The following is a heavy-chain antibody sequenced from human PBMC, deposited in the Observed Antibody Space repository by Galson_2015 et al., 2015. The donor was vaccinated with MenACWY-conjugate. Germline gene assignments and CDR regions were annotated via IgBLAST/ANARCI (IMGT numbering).Heavy chain of an antibody. CDR3: ARHPPGGRGMDV. CDR1: GYGFTNYW. V-gene: IGHV5-51*01. D-gene: IGHD1-26*01. J-gene: IGHJ6*02. CDR2: ISPYDSNI. Sequence: QSGAEVKKPGESLQISCKGSGYGFTNYWIGWVRQMPGKGLEWMGLISPYDSNIRYSPPFQGQVTISADKSISTAYLQWSSLKASDTAMYYCARHPPGGRGMDVWGQGTTVTVSS.